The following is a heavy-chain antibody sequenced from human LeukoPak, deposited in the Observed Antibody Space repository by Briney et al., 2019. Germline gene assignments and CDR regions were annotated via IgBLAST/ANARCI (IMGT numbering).Heavy chain of an antibody. V-gene: IGHV3-21*04. Sequence: GGSLRLSCAASGFTFSSYSMNWVRQAPGKGLEWVSSISGSSSFIYYADSMKGRFTISRDNAKNSLYLQMNSLRAEDTALYYCAKGTSSWHEFDYWGQGTLVTVSS. D-gene: IGHD6-13*01. CDR2: ISGSSSFI. J-gene: IGHJ4*02. CDR3: AKGTSSWHEFDY. CDR1: GFTFSSYS.